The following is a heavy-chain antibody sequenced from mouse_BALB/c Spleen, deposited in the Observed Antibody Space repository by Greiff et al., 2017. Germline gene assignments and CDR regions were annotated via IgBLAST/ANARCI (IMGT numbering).Heavy chain of an antibody. CDR1: GFTFSDYY. Sequence: EVKLVESGGGLVKPGGSLKLSCAASGFTFSDYYMYWVRQTPEKRLEWVATISDGGSYTYYPDSVKGRFTISRDNAKNNLYLQMSSLKSEDTAMYDCARARNYGAMDYWGQGTSVTVSS. D-gene: IGHD1-2*01. CDR2: ISDGGSYT. V-gene: IGHV5-4*02. J-gene: IGHJ4*01. CDR3: ARARNYGAMDY.